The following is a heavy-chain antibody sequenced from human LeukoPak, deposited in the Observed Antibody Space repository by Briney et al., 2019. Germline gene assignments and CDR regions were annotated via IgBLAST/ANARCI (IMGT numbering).Heavy chain of an antibody. CDR3: ARDRPYYFGSGSYYDGFDS. Sequence: SETLSLTCTVSGSSISRYYWSWIRQPPGKGLEWNGYIYHSGSTNYNPSLKSRVTISLDTSKNQFSLKLSSVTAADTALYYCARDRPYYFGSGSYYDGFDSWGQGTLVSVSS. CDR2: IYHSGST. V-gene: IGHV4-59*01. J-gene: IGHJ4*02. D-gene: IGHD3-10*01. CDR1: GSSISRYY.